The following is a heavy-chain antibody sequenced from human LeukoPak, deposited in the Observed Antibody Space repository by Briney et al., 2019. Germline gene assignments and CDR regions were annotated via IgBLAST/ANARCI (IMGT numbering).Heavy chain of an antibody. Sequence: PGGSLRLSCAASGFTFSSYAMSWVRQAPGKGLECVSSIDGSIGSTYYADSVKGRFTISRDNSKNTLYLQMNSLRAEDTAVYYCARAGYSMDTEYFQHWGQGTLVTVSS. CDR1: GFTFSSYA. J-gene: IGHJ1*01. D-gene: IGHD5-18*01. CDR2: IDGSIGST. CDR3: ARAGYSMDTEYFQH. V-gene: IGHV3-23*01.